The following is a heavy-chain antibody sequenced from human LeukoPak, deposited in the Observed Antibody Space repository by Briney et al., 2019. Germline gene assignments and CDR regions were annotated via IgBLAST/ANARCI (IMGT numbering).Heavy chain of an antibody. CDR3: ARDRGATTHFDY. J-gene: IGHJ4*02. V-gene: IGHV1-46*01. D-gene: IGHD1-26*01. CDR2: INPSGGST. CDR1: GYTFTSYY. Sequence: ASVKVSCKASGYTFTSYYMHWVRQAPGQGLEWMGIINPSGGSTSYAQKFQGRVTMTRDTSTSTVYMELGSLRSEDTAVYYCARDRGATTHFDYWGQGTLVTVSS.